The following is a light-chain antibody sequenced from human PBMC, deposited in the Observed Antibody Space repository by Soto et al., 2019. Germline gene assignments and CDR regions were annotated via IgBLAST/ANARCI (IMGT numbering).Light chain of an antibody. CDR3: QQYKSYWT. V-gene: IGKV1-5*03. J-gene: IGKJ1*01. CDR2: KAS. Sequence: DIQMTQSPSTLSASVGDRVTITCRASQSISSYLAWYQQKPGKAPKILIYKASSLESGGPSRFSGSGSGTEITLTISSLQPDDFATYFCQQYKSYWTFGQGTKVEIK. CDR1: QSISSY.